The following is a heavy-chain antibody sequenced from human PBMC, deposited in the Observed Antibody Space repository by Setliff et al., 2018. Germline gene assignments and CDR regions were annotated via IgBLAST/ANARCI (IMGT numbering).Heavy chain of an antibody. J-gene: IGHJ4*02. CDR3: ARGLLDIVATMVDY. CDR1: GYPFIGYF. D-gene: IGHD5-12*01. Sequence: ASVKVSCKASGYPFIGYFMHWVRQAPGQGLEWMGWINPKTGDTLYAPKFQGRVTMTRDRSSNTAYMELSRLRSDDTAVYYCARGLLDIVATMVDYWGQGTLVTVSS. V-gene: IGHV1-2*02. CDR2: INPKTGDT.